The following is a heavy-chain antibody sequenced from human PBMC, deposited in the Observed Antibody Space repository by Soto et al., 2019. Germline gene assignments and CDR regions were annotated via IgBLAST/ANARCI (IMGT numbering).Heavy chain of an antibody. D-gene: IGHD2-15*01. CDR3: ATQDIVVVVAAKGAFDI. CDR1: GFTVSSNY. V-gene: IGHV3-53*01. Sequence: GGSLRLSCAASGFTVSSNYMTWVRQAPGKGLEWVSAIYSGGSTYYADSVKGRFTISRDNSKNTLYLQMNSLRAEDTAVYYCATQDIVVVVAAKGAFDIWGQGTMVTVSS. CDR2: IYSGGST. J-gene: IGHJ3*02.